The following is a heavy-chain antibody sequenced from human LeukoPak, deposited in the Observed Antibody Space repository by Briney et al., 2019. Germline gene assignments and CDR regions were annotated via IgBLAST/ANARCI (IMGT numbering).Heavy chain of an antibody. CDR2: NNDNGST. CDR3: AISPYGHYPLLDC. J-gene: IGHJ4*02. Sequence: PSESLSHTRALHGGSFSGYYWSWIRHPPGGGLEWIGENNDNGSTSYDPSLKSRFTISVDTAKNQFSLKLSSVTAADTAVYYCAISPYGHYPLLDCWGQGTLVTVSS. D-gene: IGHD4-17*01. V-gene: IGHV4-34*01. CDR1: GGSFSGYY.